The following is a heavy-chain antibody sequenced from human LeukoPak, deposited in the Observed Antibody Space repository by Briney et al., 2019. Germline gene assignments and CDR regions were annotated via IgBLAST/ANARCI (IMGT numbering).Heavy chain of an antibody. D-gene: IGHD3-22*01. V-gene: IGHV4-59*01. CDR1: GGSINGYY. CDR3: ARGMYYSDSSGYYVLPPFDS. Sequence: LETLSLTCTVSGGSINGYYWSWIWQPPGKGLEWIGYIYYSGSTNYNPSLKSRVTISEDTSKNHFSLKLSSVTAADTAVYYCARGMYYSDSSGYYVLPPFDSWGQGTLVTVSS. J-gene: IGHJ4*02. CDR2: IYYSGST.